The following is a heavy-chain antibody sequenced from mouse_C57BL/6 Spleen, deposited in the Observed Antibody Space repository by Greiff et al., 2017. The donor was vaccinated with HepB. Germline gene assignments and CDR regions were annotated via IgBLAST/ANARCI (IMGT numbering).Heavy chain of an antibody. CDR3: ARASYYGSSPYAMDY. V-gene: IGHV1-47*01. D-gene: IGHD1-1*01. CDR2: FHPYNDDT. J-gene: IGHJ4*01. CDR1: GYTFTTYP. Sequence: QVQLQQSGAELVKPGASVKMSCKASGYTFTTYPIEWMKQNHGKSLEWIGNFHPYNDDTKYNEKFKGKATLTVEKSSSTVYLELSRLTSDVSAVYYCARASYYGSSPYAMDYWGQGTSVTVSS.